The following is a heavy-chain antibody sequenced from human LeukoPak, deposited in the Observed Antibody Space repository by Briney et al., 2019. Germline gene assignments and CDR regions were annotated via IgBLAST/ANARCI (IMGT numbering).Heavy chain of an antibody. D-gene: IGHD3-10*01. V-gene: IGHV3-64*01. CDR3: ARVMVRGSNYYYYGMDV. Sequence: GGPLRLSCAASGFTFSSYAMHWVRQAPGKGLEYVSAISSNGGSTYYANSVKGRFTISRDNSKNTLYLQMGSLRAEDMAVYYCARVMVRGSNYYYYGMDVWGQGTTVTVSS. CDR1: GFTFSSYA. CDR2: ISSNGGST. J-gene: IGHJ6*02.